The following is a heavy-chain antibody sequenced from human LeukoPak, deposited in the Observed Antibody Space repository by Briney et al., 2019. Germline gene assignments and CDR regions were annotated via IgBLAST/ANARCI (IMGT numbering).Heavy chain of an antibody. D-gene: IGHD3-3*01. Sequence: ASVKVSRKASGYTFTSYYMHWVRQAPGQGLEWMGIINPSGGSTSYAQKFQGRVTMTRDTSTSTVYMELSSLRSEDTAVYYCARGPNLEQTKTRIFWFDPWGQGTLVTVSS. J-gene: IGHJ5*02. CDR3: ARGPNLEQTKTRIFWFDP. V-gene: IGHV1-46*01. CDR2: INPSGGST. CDR1: GYTFTSYY.